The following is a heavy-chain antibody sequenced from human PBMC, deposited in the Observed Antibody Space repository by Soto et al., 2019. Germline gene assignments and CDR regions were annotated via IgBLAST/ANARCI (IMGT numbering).Heavy chain of an antibody. CDR3: AREGQLEYYYYGMDV. J-gene: IGHJ6*02. V-gene: IGHV1-69*06. CDR1: GGTFSSYA. CDR2: IIPIFGTA. Sequence: ASVKVSCKASGGTFSSYAISWVRQAPGQGLEWMGGIIPIFGTANYAQKFQGRVTITADKSTGTAYMELSSLRSEDTAAYYCAREGQLEYYYYGMDVWGQGTTVTVSS. D-gene: IGHD6-6*01.